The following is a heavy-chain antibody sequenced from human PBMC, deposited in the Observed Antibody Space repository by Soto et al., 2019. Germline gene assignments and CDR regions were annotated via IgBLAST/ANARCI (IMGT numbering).Heavy chain of an antibody. V-gene: IGHV3-30-3*01. Sequence: QVQLVESGGGVVQPGRSLRLSCAASGFTFSSYAMHWVRQAPGKGLEWVAVISYDGSNKYYADSVKGRFTISRDNSKNTLYLQMNSLRAEDTAVYYCAREGLELYGAFDIWGQGTMVTVSS. D-gene: IGHD1-26*01. CDR2: ISYDGSNK. J-gene: IGHJ3*02. CDR1: GFTFSSYA. CDR3: AREGLELYGAFDI.